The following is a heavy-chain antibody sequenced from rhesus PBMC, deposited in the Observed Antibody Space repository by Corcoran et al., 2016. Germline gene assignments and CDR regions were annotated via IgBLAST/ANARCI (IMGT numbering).Heavy chain of an antibody. CDR2: IDGNRANT. V-gene: IGHV4-73*01. Sequence: QVQLQQWGEGLVKPSETLSLTCAVYGGSIRGYSWSWIRPPPGKGLEWIGNIDGNRANTNDNPSLKNRVTNSKDPSKNQFSLKLSSVTAADTAVYYCARGIQRVGRFDVWGPGVLVTVSS. CDR3: ARGIQRVGRFDV. CDR1: GGSIRGYS. D-gene: IGHD5-42*01. J-gene: IGHJ5-1*01.